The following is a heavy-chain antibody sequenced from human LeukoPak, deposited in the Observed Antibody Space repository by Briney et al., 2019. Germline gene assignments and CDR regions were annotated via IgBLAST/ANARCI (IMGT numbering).Heavy chain of an antibody. CDR3: ARGLAVLNYYDSSGCHD. Sequence: ASVKVSCKASGYTFTRYYIHWVRQAPGQGLEWMGTINPSGGSTSYAQKFQGRLTVTRDMSTSTVYMELSSLGSEDTAVYYCARGLAVLNYYDSSGCHDWGQGTLVTVSS. J-gene: IGHJ4*02. V-gene: IGHV1-46*01. D-gene: IGHD3-22*01. CDR1: GYTFTRYY. CDR2: INPSGGST.